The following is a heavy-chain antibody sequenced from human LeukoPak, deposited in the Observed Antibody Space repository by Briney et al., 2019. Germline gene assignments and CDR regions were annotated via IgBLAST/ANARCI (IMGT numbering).Heavy chain of an antibody. D-gene: IGHD3-22*01. CDR1: GGSISSYY. CDR3: ARDRGAQYYYDSSGYYPFDY. J-gene: IGHJ4*02. Sequence: SETLSLTCTVSGGSISSYYWSWLRQPAGKGLEWIGRIYTSGSTNYNPSLKSRVTMSVDTSKNQFSLKLSSVTAADTAVYYCARDRGAQYYYDSSGYYPFDYWGQGTLVTVSS. V-gene: IGHV4-4*07. CDR2: IYTSGST.